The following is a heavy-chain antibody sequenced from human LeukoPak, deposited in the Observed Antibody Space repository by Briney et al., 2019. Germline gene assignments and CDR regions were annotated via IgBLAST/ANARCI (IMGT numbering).Heavy chain of an antibody. Sequence: SETLSLTCTVSGGSISSYYWSWIRQPPGKGLECIGYIYYSGSTNYNPSLKSRVTISVDTSKNQFSLKLSSVTAADTAVYYCARVVQYYYYMDVWGKGTTVTVSS. CDR1: GGSISSYY. V-gene: IGHV4-59*01. CDR3: ARVVQYYYYMDV. CDR2: IYYSGST. J-gene: IGHJ6*03.